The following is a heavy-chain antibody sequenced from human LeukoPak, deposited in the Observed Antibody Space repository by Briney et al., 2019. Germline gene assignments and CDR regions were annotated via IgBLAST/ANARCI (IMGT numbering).Heavy chain of an antibody. J-gene: IGHJ4*02. CDR1: GCSISSYF. D-gene: IGHD3-10*01. CDR2: IWYDGSNK. Sequence: TLSLTCTVSGCSISSYFWRWIRQPPGKGLEWVAVIWYDGSNKYYADSVKGRFTISRDNSKNTLYLQMNSLRAEVTDVYYCARGLWFGEFPDHIDYWGQGTLVTVSS. CDR3: ARGLWFGEFPDHIDY. V-gene: IGHV3-33*08.